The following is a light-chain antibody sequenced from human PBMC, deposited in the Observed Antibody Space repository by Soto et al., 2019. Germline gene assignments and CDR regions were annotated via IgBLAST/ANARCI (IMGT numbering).Light chain of an antibody. CDR1: QTISSW. CDR3: QHSNSYPET. Sequence: DIPTPQSPSTLSASVRDRVTVTCRASQTISSWLAWFQQRPGRAPKLLIYKASTLKSGVPSRFSGSGSGTEFTLTISSLQPDDFATYYCQHSNSYPETFGQGTKVDI. J-gene: IGKJ1*01. V-gene: IGKV1-5*03. CDR2: KAS.